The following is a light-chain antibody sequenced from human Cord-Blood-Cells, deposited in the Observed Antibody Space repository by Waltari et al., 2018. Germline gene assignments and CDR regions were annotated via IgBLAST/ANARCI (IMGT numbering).Light chain of an antibody. CDR3: CSYAGSSTWV. CDR1: SSDVGSYHL. V-gene: IGLV2-23*01. Sequence: QSALTQPASVSGSPGQSITISCTGTSSDVGSYHLVSWYLQHPGKAPKLMIYEGSKRPSGVSNRFSGSKSGNTASLTISGLQAEDEADYYCCSYAGSSTWVFGGGTKLTVL. CDR2: EGS. J-gene: IGLJ3*02.